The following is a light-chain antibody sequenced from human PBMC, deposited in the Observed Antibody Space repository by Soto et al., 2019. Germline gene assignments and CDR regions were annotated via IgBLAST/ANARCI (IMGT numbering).Light chain of an antibody. CDR3: QPYGSSLFT. J-gene: IGKJ3*01. CDR2: GIS. CDR1: QSVSSKY. V-gene: IGKV3-20*01. Sequence: EIVLTQSPGTLSLSPGERATLSCRASQSVSSKYLAWYQQKPGQAPRVLIYGISIRASGVPERFSGGGSGTDFTLTITRLEPEDLAVYYCQPYGSSLFTFGPGTKVDFK.